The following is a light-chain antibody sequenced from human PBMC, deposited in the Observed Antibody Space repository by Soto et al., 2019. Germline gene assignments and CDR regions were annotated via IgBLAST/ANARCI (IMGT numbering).Light chain of an antibody. Sequence: IQLTQSPSSLSASVGDRVTITCRASQGISSYLAGYQQKPGKAPKLLIYAASTLQSGVPSRFSGSGSGADFTLTISSLQTEDFATYYCQQNYSPPPITFGQGTRLEI. J-gene: IGKJ5*01. CDR1: QGISSY. CDR2: AAS. V-gene: IGKV1-9*01. CDR3: QQNYSPPPIT.